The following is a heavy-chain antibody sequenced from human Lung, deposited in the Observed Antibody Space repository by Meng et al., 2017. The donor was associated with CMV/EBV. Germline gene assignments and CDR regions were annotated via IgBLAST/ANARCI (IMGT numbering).Heavy chain of an antibody. D-gene: IGHD4-17*01. CDR1: GGSISSDDYF. CDR3: ATRGYHYVDHY. J-gene: IGHJ4*02. CDR2: IRHSRSS. Sequence: QVQLQESGPGLVKPSQTLSLTCTVSGGSISSDDYFWSWIRLPPGKGLEWLGYIRHSRSSYSIPSLQSRLTMTYDTSRNQFSLSLNSVTAADTAMYYCATRGYHYVDHYWGQGTLVTVSS. V-gene: IGHV4-30-4*01.